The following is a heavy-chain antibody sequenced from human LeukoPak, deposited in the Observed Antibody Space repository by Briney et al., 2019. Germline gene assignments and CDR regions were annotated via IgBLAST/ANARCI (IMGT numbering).Heavy chain of an antibody. CDR3: AKDLVGATDRVGGAAH. J-gene: IGHJ4*02. CDR2: IQYDGSNE. CDR1: RFTFSSYG. Sequence: GGSLRLSCAASRFTFSSYGMHWVRQAPGKGLEWVAYIQYDGSNEQYADSVKGRFSISRDNSKNTLYLQMNSLRAEDTAVYYCAKDLVGATDRVGGAAHWGQGTLVTVSS. V-gene: IGHV3-30*02. D-gene: IGHD1-26*01.